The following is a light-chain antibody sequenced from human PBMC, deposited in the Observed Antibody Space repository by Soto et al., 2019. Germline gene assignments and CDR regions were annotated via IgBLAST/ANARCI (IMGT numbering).Light chain of an antibody. V-gene: IGKV1-33*01. CDR3: QQYDNLPYT. J-gene: IGKJ2*01. CDR2: DAS. CDR1: QDISNY. Sequence: DSQIPQALSSVSAYVGDRVTITCQASQDISNYLNWYQQKPGKAPKLLIYDASNLETGVPSRFSGSGSGTDFTFTISSLQPEDIATYYCQQYDNLPYTFGQGTKVDIK.